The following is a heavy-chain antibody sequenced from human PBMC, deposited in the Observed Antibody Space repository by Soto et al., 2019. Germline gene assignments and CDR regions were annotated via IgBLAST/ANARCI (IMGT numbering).Heavy chain of an antibody. Sequence: SETLSLTCTVSGGSVSSYYWSLIRQPAGKGLEWIGRIYTSGSTNYNPSLKSRVTMSVDTSKNQFSLKLSSVTAADTAVYYCERDLPIAAAAIQGPLFYYWGQGELVTVSS. CDR1: GGSVSSYY. V-gene: IGHV4-4*07. CDR2: IYTSGST. CDR3: ERDLPIAAAAIQGPLFYY. D-gene: IGHD6-13*01. J-gene: IGHJ4*02.